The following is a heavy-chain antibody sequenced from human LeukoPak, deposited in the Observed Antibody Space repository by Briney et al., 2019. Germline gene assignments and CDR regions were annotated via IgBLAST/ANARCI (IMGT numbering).Heavy chain of an antibody. D-gene: IGHD3-3*01. V-gene: IGHV4-39*07. J-gene: IGHJ3*02. CDR2: IYYSGST. Sequence: PSETLSLTCTVSGGSISSSSYYWGWIRQPPGKGLEWIGSIYYSGSTYYNPSLKSRVTISVDTSKNQLSLKLSSVTAADTAVYYCARAWSGYSDAFDIWGQGTMVTVSS. CDR1: GGSISSSSYY. CDR3: ARAWSGYSDAFDI.